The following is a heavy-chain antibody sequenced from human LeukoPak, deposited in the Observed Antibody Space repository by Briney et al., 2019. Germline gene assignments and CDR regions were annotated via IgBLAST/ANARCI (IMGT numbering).Heavy chain of an antibody. CDR1: GFTFSSYA. J-gene: IGHJ4*02. D-gene: IGHD3-22*01. CDR2: ISGSGGST. Sequence: GGSLRLSCAASGFTFSSYAMSWVRQAPGKGLEWVSAISGSGGSTYYADSVKGRFTISRDNSENTLYLQMNSLRAEDTAVYYCAKMGDSSGKYYFDYWGQGTLVTVSS. CDR3: AKMGDSSGKYYFDY. V-gene: IGHV3-23*01.